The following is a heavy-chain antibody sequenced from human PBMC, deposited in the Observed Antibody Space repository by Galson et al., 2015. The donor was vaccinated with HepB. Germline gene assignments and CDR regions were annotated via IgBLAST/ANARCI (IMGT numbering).Heavy chain of an antibody. V-gene: IGHV4-4*02. D-gene: IGHD6-19*01. CDR3: AREGVSSDGYGDYYYGLDV. J-gene: IGHJ6*02. CDR1: GGSISSSNC. CDR2: IYHSGST. Sequence: ETLSLTCAVSGGSISSSNCWSWVRPPPGKGREWIGEIYHSGSTNSNPSLNSRAIISVDKTKNQFSLELSSVTAADTAVYYCAREGVSSDGYGDYYYGLDVWGQGTTVTVSS.